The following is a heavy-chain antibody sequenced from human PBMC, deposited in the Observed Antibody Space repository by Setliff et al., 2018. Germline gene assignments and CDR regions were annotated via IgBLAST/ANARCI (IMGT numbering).Heavy chain of an antibody. V-gene: IGHV3-7*01. CDR1: GLTFADAW. J-gene: IGHJ4*02. Sequence: GSLRLSCTASGLTFADAWMNWARQAPGKGLEWVANIKEDGSQRNYVDAVRGRFTVSRDNARNLLYLQMNSLRVDDTAVYYCSSYLVSWGQGALVTSPQ. CDR3: SSYLVS. D-gene: IGHD2-21*01. CDR2: IKEDGSQR.